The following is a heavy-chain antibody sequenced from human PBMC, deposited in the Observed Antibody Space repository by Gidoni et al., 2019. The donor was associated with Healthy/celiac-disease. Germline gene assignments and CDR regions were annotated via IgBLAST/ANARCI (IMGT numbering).Heavy chain of an antibody. V-gene: IGHV1-2*04. D-gene: IGHD6-19*01. CDR3: ARSSGWSGVDAFDI. CDR2: INPTSGGT. J-gene: IGHJ3*02. Sequence: QVQLVQSGAEVKKPGASVKVSCMASGYTFTGYYMHWVRQAPGQGREWMGWINPTSGGTNYAQKFQGWGTMTRDTSISTAYMELSRLRADDTAVYYCARSSGWSGVDAFDIWGQGTMVTVSS. CDR1: GYTFTGYY.